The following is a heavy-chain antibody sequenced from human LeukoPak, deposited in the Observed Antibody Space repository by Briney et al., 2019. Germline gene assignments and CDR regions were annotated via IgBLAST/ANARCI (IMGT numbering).Heavy chain of an antibody. CDR2: IYHSGST. D-gene: IGHD6-6*01. V-gene: IGHV4-39*07. CDR3: ARVEYSRQVDY. CDR1: GGSISSSSYY. J-gene: IGHJ4*02. Sequence: SETLSLTCTVSGGSISSSSYYWGWIRQPPGKGLEWIGSIYHSGSTYYNPSLKSRVTISVDTSKNQFSLKLSSVTAADTAVYYCARVEYSRQVDYWGQGTLVTVSS.